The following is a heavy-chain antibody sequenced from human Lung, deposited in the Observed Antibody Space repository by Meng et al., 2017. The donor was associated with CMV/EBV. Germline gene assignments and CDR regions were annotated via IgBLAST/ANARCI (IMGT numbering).Heavy chain of an antibody. CDR1: GYTFTNNY. J-gene: IGHJ6*02. V-gene: IGHV1-46*01. CDR2: INPSGGST. Sequence: ASVKVSXKASGYTFTNNYIHWVRQAPGQGLEWMGTINPSGGSTRYTQKFQGRVTMTRDTSTATVYMEVSSLRSEDTAVYYCARDPYYDFWDGYYAAYYYFGLDDWGQGPTVTFSS. CDR3: ARDPYYDFWDGYYAAYYYFGLDD. D-gene: IGHD3-3*01.